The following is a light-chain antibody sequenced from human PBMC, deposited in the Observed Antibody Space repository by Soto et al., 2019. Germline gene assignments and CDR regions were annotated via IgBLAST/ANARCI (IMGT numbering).Light chain of an antibody. J-gene: IGKJ4*01. V-gene: IGKV3-15*01. CDR2: SAS. CDR1: ESVSSN. CDR3: QQYNKWPLT. Sequence: EIVMTQSPATLSVSQGERATLSCRASESVSSNLAWYQQKPGQAPRLLIYSASARATGIPDRFSGSGSGTEFTLTISSLQSEDFAVYYCQQYNKWPLTFGGGTKVEI.